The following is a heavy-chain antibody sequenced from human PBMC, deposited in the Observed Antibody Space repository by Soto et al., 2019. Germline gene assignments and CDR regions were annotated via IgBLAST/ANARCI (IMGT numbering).Heavy chain of an antibody. V-gene: IGHV3-23*01. CDR2: ISGSGGST. CDR1: GFTFSSYA. D-gene: IGHD6-19*01. Sequence: LRLSCAASGFTFSSYAMSWVRQAPGKGLEWVSAISGSGGSTYYADSVKGRFTISRDNSKNTLYLQMNSLRAEDTAVYYCAKDMRQQWLVRGEAFDIWGQGTMVTVSS. CDR3: AKDMRQQWLVRGEAFDI. J-gene: IGHJ3*02.